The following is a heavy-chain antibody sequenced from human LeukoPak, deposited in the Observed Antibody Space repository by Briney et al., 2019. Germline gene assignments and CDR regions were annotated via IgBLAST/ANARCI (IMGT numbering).Heavy chain of an antibody. CDR3: ARDLGVGATFCPDP. V-gene: IGHV3-11*06. Sequence: PGGSLRLSCAASGFTFSDYYMSWIRQAPGKGLEWVSYISSSSSYTNYADSVKGRFTIFRDNAKNSLYLQMNSLRAEDTAVYYCARDLGVGATFCPDPWGQGTLVTVSS. J-gene: IGHJ5*02. CDR1: GFTFSDYY. D-gene: IGHD1-26*01. CDR2: ISSSSSYT.